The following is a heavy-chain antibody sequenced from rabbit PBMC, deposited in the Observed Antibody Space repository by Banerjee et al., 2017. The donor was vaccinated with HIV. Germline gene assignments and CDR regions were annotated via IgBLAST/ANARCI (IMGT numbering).Heavy chain of an antibody. CDR1: GFDFSRYYM. J-gene: IGHJ4*01. V-gene: IGHV1S45*01. Sequence: QEQLVESGGGLVQPGGSLKLSCKASGFDFSRYYMSWVRQAPGKGLEWIGYIDPVFGNTVYASWAKGPFTISKTSSTTVTLQMTSLTAADTATYFCARDLDAGVIGWNFNLRGQGTLVTVS. CDR3: ARDLDAGVIGWNFNL. CDR2: IDPVFGNT. D-gene: IGHD4-2*01.